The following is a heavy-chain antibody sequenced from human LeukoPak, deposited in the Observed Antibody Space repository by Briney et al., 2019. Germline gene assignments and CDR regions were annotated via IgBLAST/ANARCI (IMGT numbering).Heavy chain of an antibody. CDR3: VTDGASDI. J-gene: IGHJ3*02. Sequence: TGGSLRLSCAASGFTLNSYTTNWVRQAPGKGLEWVSSISNSGFYIYYADSVKGRFVVSRDNANNSLYLQMNSLRDEDTAVYYCVTDGASDIWGQGTMVTVSS. V-gene: IGHV3-21*01. CDR2: ISNSGFYI. CDR1: GFTLNSYT.